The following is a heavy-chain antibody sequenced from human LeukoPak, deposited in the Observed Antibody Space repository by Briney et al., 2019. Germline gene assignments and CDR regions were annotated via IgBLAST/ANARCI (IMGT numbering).Heavy chain of an antibody. D-gene: IGHD1-26*01. CDR3: AARIVGPGGGMDV. V-gene: IGHV1-46*01. CDR1: GYTFTSHY. Sequence: GASVKVSCKASGYTFTSHYMHWVRQAPGQGLEWMGIVNPSGGSTSYAQKFQGRVTMTRDTSTSTVYMELSSLRSEDTAVYYCAARIVGPGGGMDVWGQGTTVTVSS. J-gene: IGHJ6*02. CDR2: VNPSGGST.